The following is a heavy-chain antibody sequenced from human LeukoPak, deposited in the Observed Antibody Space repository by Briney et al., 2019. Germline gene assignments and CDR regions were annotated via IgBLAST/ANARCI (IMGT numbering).Heavy chain of an antibody. CDR3: ARGPKRDGYNYLVSSEEYYFDY. V-gene: IGHV4-34*01. CDR2: IYYSGST. D-gene: IGHD5-24*01. CDR1: GGSFSGYY. J-gene: IGHJ4*02. Sequence: PSETLSLTCAVYGGSFSGYYWSWIRQPPGKGLEWIGYIYYSGSTYYNPSLKSRVTISVDTSKNQFSLKPSSVTAADTAVYYCARGPKRDGYNYLVSSEEYYFDYWGQGTLVTVSS.